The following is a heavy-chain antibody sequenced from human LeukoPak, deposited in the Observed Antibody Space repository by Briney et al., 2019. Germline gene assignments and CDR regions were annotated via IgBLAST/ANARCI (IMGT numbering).Heavy chain of an antibody. Sequence: PSETLSLTCTVSGDSISSYFWSWIRQPPGKGLEWIGYIYFSGSTNYNPSLKSRVTMSLDTSKNQFSLNLSSVTAADTAVYFCARDRTGFGELADYWGQGTLVTVSS. J-gene: IGHJ4*02. CDR1: GDSISSYF. D-gene: IGHD3-10*01. V-gene: IGHV4-59*01. CDR2: IYFSGST. CDR3: ARDRTGFGELADY.